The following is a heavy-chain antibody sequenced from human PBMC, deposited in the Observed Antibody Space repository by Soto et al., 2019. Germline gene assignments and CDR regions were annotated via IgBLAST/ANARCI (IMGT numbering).Heavy chain of an antibody. D-gene: IGHD6-19*01. CDR2: ISKGGSNL. Sequence: GGSLRLSCAASGFTLSSYAIHWVRQAPGKGLEWVTVISKGGSNLYFADSVRGRFTISRDNSKNTLYLQMNSLRSEDTAVYYCAREVEYTSAFGISSSFDYWGQGTLVTVSS. J-gene: IGHJ4*02. CDR3: AREVEYTSAFGISSSFDY. V-gene: IGHV3-30-3*01. CDR1: GFTLSSYA.